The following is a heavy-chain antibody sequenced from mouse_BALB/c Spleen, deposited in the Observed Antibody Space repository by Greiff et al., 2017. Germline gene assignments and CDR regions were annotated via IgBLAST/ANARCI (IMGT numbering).Heavy chain of an antibody. J-gene: IGHJ2*01. D-gene: IGHD1-1*01. Sequence: EVKLVESGPGLVKPSQSLSLTCTVTGYSITSDYAWNWIRQFPGNKLEWMGYISYSGSTSSNPSLKSRISITRDTSKNQFFLQLNSVTTEDTATYYCARHYYGSTSWFYFDYWGQGTTLTVSS. V-gene: IGHV3-2*02. CDR3: ARHYYGSTSWFYFDY. CDR1: GYSITSDYA. CDR2: ISYSGST.